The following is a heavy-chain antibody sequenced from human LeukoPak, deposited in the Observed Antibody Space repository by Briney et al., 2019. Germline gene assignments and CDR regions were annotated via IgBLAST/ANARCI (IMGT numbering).Heavy chain of an antibody. V-gene: IGHV4-30-4*01. CDR3: ARASCSGGSRYSYYYYGMDV. D-gene: IGHD2-15*01. CDR2: IYYSGST. CDR1: GGSISSGDYY. Sequence: SETLSLTCTVSGGSISSGDYYWSWIRQPPGKGLEWIEYIYYSGSTYYNPSLKSRVTISVDTSKNQFSLKLSSVTAADTAVYYCARASCSGGSRYSYYYYGMDVWGQGTTVTVSS. J-gene: IGHJ6*02.